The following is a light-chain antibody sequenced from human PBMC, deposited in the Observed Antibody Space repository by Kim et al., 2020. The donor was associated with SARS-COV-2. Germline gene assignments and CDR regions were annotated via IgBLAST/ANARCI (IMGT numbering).Light chain of an antibody. CDR1: QSVLYSSKNKNY. V-gene: IGKV4-1*01. CDR2: WAS. CDR3: QQYYITPWT. Sequence: DIVMTQSPDSLAVSLGERATINCKSSQSVLYSSKNKNYLAWYQQKPGQPPKLLIDWASTRESGVPERFSGSGSGTDFTLTISSLQAEDVAVYYCQQYYITPWTFGQGTKVDIK. J-gene: IGKJ1*01.